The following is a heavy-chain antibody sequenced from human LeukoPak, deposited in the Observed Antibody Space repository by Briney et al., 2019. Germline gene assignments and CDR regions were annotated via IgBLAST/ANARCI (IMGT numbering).Heavy chain of an antibody. CDR1: GFTFSYHW. CDR3: AKDSYSKGDF. Sequence: GGSLSLSCAAAGFTFSYHWMTWVRQAPGKGLEWVANIKNDGAGKNYVDSVNGRFTISRHNAKNSLYLQMNSLRAEDTAVYYCAKDSYSKGDFWGQGVLVTVSS. J-gene: IGHJ4*02. V-gene: IGHV3-7*01. D-gene: IGHD6-13*01. CDR2: IKNDGAGK.